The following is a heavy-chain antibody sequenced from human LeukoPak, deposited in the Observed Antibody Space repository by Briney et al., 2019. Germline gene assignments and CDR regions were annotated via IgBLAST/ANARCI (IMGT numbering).Heavy chain of an antibody. CDR1: GFTFSSYS. D-gene: IGHD6-19*01. CDR3: ARDFYSSGWYDYYYYMDV. CDR2: ISSSSSYI. V-gene: IGHV3-21*01. J-gene: IGHJ6*03. Sequence: GGSLRLSCAASGFTFSSYSMNWVRQAPGKGLEWVSSISSSSSYIYYADSVKGRFTISRDNAKNSLYLQMNSLRAEDTAVYYCARDFYSSGWYDYYYYMDVWGKGTTVTISS.